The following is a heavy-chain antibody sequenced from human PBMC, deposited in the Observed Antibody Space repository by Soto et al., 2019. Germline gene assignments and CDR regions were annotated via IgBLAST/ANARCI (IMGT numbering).Heavy chain of an antibody. CDR1: GFTFSSYD. D-gene: IGHD2-2*01. J-gene: IGHJ6*02. CDR2: IGTAGDT. V-gene: IGHV3-13*01. CDR3: ARGIRLVPAANYYYGMDV. Sequence: EVQLVESGGGLVQPGGSLRLSCAASGFTFSSYDMHWVRQATGKGLEWVSAIGTAGDTYYPGSVKGRFTISRENAKNSLYLKINSLRAGDTAVYYCARGIRLVPAANYYYGMDVWGHGTPVTVSS.